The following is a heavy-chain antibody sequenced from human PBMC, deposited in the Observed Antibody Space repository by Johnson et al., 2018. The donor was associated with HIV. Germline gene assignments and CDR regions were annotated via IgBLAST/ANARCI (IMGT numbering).Heavy chain of an antibody. D-gene: IGHD2-21*02. CDR2: IKQDGSEK. Sequence: VQLVESGGGLVQPGGSLRVSCVTSGFTFTNYWMSWVRQAPGKGLEWVANIKQDGSEKHFMDSVKGRFTVSRDNAKNSLDLQMRSLGAEDTAVYYCATCGGDCSDAFDIWGQGTMVTVSS. CDR1: GFTFTNYW. CDR3: ATCGGDCSDAFDI. J-gene: IGHJ3*02. V-gene: IGHV3-7*02.